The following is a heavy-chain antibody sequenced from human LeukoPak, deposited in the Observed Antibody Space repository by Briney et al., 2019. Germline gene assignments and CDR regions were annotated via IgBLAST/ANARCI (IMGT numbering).Heavy chain of an antibody. D-gene: IGHD1-26*01. J-gene: IGHJ4*02. CDR1: GGSFSGYY. CDR2: INHSGST. CDR3: HSGSYYLDY. Sequence: PSETLSLTCAVYGGSFSGYYWSWIRQPPGKGLEWIGEINHSGSTNYNPSLKNRVTISVDTSKNQFSLKLSSVTAADTAVYYCHSGSYYLDYWGQGTLVTVSS. V-gene: IGHV4-34*01.